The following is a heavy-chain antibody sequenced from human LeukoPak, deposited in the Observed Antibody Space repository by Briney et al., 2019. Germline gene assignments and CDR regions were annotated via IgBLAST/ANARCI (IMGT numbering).Heavy chain of an antibody. D-gene: IGHD4-17*01. Sequence: GGSLRLPCAASGFTVSSNYMSWVRQAPGKGLEWVSVIYSGGSTYYADSVKGRFTISRDNSKNTLYLQMNSLRAEDTAVYYCARSLSTVTTLFGYWGQGTLVTVSS. V-gene: IGHV3-53*01. CDR1: GFTVSSNY. CDR2: IYSGGST. CDR3: ARSLSTVTTLFGY. J-gene: IGHJ4*02.